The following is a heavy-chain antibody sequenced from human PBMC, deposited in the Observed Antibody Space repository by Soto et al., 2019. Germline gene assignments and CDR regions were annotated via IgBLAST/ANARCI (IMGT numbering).Heavy chain of an antibody. V-gene: IGHV4-28*01. CDR2: IYYSGST. CDR1: GYSISSSNW. J-gene: IGHJ3*02. CDR3: ARKNGVLDAFDI. D-gene: IGHD4-17*01. Sequence: QVQLQESGPGLVKPSDTLSHTCAVSGYSISSSNWWGWIRQPPGKGLEWIGYIYYSGSTYYNPSLNSRVAISVDTPKHQFSLKLSSVTAVDTAVYYCARKNGVLDAFDIWGQGTMVTVSS.